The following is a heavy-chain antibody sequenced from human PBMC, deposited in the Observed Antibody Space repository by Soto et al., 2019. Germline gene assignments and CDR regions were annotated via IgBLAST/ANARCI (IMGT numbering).Heavy chain of an antibody. J-gene: IGHJ6*02. D-gene: IGHD3-10*01. CDR2: INHSGST. CDR1: GGSFSAYY. Sequence: SETLSLTCAVYGGSFSAYYWSWIRQPPGKGLEWIGEINHSGSTNYNPSLKSRVTISVDTSKKQFSLKLSSVTAADTAVYYCARPHYYRSGTYYSEDGMDVWGQVTPVAFSS. V-gene: IGHV4-34*01. CDR3: ARPHYYRSGTYYSEDGMDV.